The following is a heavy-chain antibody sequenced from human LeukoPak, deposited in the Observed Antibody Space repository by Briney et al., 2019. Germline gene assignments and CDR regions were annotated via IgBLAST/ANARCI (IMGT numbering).Heavy chain of an antibody. J-gene: IGHJ3*02. V-gene: IGHV3-74*01. CDR1: GFTFTKYW. D-gene: IGHD1-1*01. CDR2: INSDGSST. Sequence: GGSLRLSCAASGFTFTKYWMHWVRRAPGKGPVWVARINSDGSSTSYADSVKGRFTISRDNAKNTLYLQMNSLRAEDTAVYYCTGLSTGDASDIWGQGTMVTVSS. CDR3: TGLSTGDASDI.